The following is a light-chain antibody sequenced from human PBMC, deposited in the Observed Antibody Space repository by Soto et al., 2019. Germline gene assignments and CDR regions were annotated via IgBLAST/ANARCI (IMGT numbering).Light chain of an antibody. CDR1: QNISVY. Sequence: EIVLTQSPATLSLSPGERATLSCRASQNISVYLAWYRQKPGQAPRLLIYAASNRATGIPDRFSGSGSGRDFTLTISGLEPEDFAVYYCQQYGSSPLISFGQGTRLEIK. CDR3: QQYGSSPLIS. CDR2: AAS. V-gene: IGKV3-20*01. J-gene: IGKJ5*01.